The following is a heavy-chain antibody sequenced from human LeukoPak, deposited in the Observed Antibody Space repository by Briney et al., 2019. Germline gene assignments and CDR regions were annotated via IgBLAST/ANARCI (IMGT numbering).Heavy chain of an antibody. J-gene: IGHJ3*02. CDR3: ARHPFYWGIIIYAFDI. D-gene: IGHD3-16*01. CDR1: GYSFTSYW. CDR2: IYPGDSDT. Sequence: GESLKISCKGSGYSFTSYWIGWVRQMPGKGLEWMGIIYPGDSDTRYSPSFQGQVTISADKSISTAYLQWSSLKASDTAMYYCARHPFYWGIIIYAFDIWGQGTMVTVSS. V-gene: IGHV5-51*01.